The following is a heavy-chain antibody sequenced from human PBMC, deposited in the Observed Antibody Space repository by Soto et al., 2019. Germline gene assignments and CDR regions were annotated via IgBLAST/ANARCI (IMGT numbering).Heavy chain of an antibody. CDR3: ARDRGRYYDFWSGYRIGGMDV. CDR2: ISYDGSNK. J-gene: IGHJ6*02. V-gene: IGHV3-30-3*01. Sequence: GESLKISCAASGFAFSSYAMHWVRQAPGKGLEWVAVISYDGSNKYYADSVKGRFTISRDNSKNTLYLQMNSLRAEDTAVYYCARDRGRYYDFWSGYRIGGMDVWGQGTTVTVSS. CDR1: GFAFSSYA. D-gene: IGHD3-3*01.